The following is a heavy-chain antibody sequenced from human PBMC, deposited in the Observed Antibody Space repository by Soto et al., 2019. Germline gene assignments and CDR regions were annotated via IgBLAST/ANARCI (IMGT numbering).Heavy chain of an antibody. V-gene: IGHV4-39*01. Sequence: SETLSLTCTVSGGSISSSSYYWGWIRQPPGKGLEWIGSIYYSGYTYYNPSLKSRVTISVDTSKNQFSLKLSSVTAADTAVYYCARARGPLARWELPYYFDYWGQGTLVTVSS. J-gene: IGHJ4*02. CDR2: IYYSGYT. D-gene: IGHD1-26*01. CDR3: ARARGPLARWELPYYFDY. CDR1: GGSISSSSYY.